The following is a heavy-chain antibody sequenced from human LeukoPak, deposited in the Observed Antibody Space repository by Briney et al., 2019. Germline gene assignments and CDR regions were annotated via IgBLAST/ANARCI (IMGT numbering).Heavy chain of an antibody. CDR3: ARDGSSWPTGYYYYMDV. V-gene: IGHV1-3*03. D-gene: IGHD6-13*01. CDR2: INAGNGNT. Sequence: ASVKVSCKASGYTFTSYAMHWVRQAPGQRLEWMGWINAGNGNTKYSQEFQGRVTITRDTSASTAYMELSSLRSEDMAVYYCARDGSSWPTGYYYYMDVWGKGTTVTVSS. J-gene: IGHJ6*03. CDR1: GYTFTSYA.